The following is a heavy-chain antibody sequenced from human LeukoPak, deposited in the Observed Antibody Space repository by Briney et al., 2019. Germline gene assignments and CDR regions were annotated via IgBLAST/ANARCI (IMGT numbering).Heavy chain of an antibody. J-gene: IGHJ5*02. Sequence: GGSLRLSCAASGFTFSSYWMSWVRQAPGKGLEWVANIKQDGSEKYYVDSVKGRFTISRDNAKNSLYLQMNSLRAEDTAVYYCAGGHPNTTRNWFDPWGQGTLVTVSS. CDR1: GFTFSSYW. V-gene: IGHV3-7*01. CDR3: AGGHPNTTRNWFDP. CDR2: IKQDGSEK. D-gene: IGHD2/OR15-2a*01.